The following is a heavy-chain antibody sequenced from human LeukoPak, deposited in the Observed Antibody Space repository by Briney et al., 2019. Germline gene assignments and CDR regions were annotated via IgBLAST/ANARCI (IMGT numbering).Heavy chain of an antibody. J-gene: IGHJ4*02. Sequence: GGSLRLSCAASGFTFSSAWMTWVRQAPGKGLERVGRIKSNTDGGTVDYAAPVKGRFTISRDDSKNTLYLEINNLKAEDTAVYYCSRRRSGFLDYWGQGTLVTVSS. V-gene: IGHV3-15*01. CDR3: SRRRSGFLDY. CDR2: IKSNTDGGTV. CDR1: GFTFSSAW. D-gene: IGHD3-22*01.